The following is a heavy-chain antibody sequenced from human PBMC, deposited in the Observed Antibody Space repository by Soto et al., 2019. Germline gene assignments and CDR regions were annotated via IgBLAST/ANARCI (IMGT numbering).Heavy chain of an antibody. J-gene: IGHJ6*02. Sequence: QVQLVESGGGVVQPGRSLRLSCAASGFTFSSYGMPWVRQAPGKGLGWVAVISYDGSNKYYADSVKGRFTISRDNSKNTLYLQMNSLRAEDTAVYYCAKSAGKGLMNYYYYGMDVWGQGTTVTVSS. CDR2: ISYDGSNK. V-gene: IGHV3-30*18. D-gene: IGHD6-19*01. CDR3: AKSAGKGLMNYYYYGMDV. CDR1: GFTFSSYG.